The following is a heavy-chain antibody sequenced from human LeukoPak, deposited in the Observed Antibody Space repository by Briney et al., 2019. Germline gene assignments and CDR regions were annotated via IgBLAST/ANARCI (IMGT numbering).Heavy chain of an antibody. D-gene: IGHD6-19*01. CDR3: ARDKIGRYSSVSGRAFDI. Sequence: GGSLILSCAASGFTFSIYTMNWVRQAPGKGLEWVSSINGSGSYYADSVKGRFTISRDNAKNSLYLQMNSLRAEDTAVYYCARDKIGRYSSVSGRAFDIWGQRTSGSVS. V-gene: IGHV3-21*01. CDR2: INGSGSY. CDR1: GFTFSIYT. J-gene: IGHJ3*02.